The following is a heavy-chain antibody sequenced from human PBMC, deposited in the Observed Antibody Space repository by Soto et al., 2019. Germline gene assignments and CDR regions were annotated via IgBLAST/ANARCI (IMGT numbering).Heavy chain of an antibody. CDR3: ARQVIAAAGTGYFQH. CDR1: GGSISSVSYY. Sequence: PSETLSLTCTVSGGSISSVSYYWGWIRQPPGKGLEYIGNIYYTGNTFYSASLKSRVTISVDTSKNQFSLKLSSVTAADTAVYYCARQVIAAAGTGYFQHWGQGAPVTVSS. D-gene: IGHD6-13*01. CDR2: IYYTGNT. V-gene: IGHV4-39*01. J-gene: IGHJ1*01.